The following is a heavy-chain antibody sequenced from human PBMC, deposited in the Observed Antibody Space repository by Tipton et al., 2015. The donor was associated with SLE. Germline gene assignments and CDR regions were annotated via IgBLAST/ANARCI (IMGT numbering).Heavy chain of an antibody. V-gene: IGHV4-59*06. Sequence: TLSLTCTVSGGSINSYYWSWIRQLPGKGLEWIGYIYYSGNTYYNPSLGSRLTISVDTSKDQFSLRLTSVTAADTAVYYCARATDWNLSPDVWGKGTTVTVSS. CDR1: GGSINSYY. J-gene: IGHJ6*04. D-gene: IGHD1-7*01. CDR3: ARATDWNLSPDV. CDR2: IYYSGNT.